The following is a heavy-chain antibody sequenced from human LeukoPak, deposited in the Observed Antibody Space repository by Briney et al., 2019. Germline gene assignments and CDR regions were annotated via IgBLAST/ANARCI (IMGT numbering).Heavy chain of an antibody. J-gene: IGHJ4*02. CDR1: GFTFSSYA. D-gene: IGHD3-10*01. CDR3: AKEPDTMVRALYYFDY. Sequence: GGSLRLSCAASGFTFSSYAMSWVRQAPGKGLEWVSAISGSGGSTYYADSVKGRFTISRDNSKNTLYLQMNSQRAEDTAVYYCAKEPDTMVRALYYFDYWGQGTLVTVSS. V-gene: IGHV3-23*01. CDR2: ISGSGGST.